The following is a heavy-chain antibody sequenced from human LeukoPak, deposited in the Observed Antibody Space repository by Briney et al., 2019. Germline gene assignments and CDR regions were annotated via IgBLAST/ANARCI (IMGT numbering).Heavy chain of an antibody. Sequence: GGSLRLSCAASGFTFSSYAMSWVRQAPGTGLEWVSAISGSGSSTYYADSVKGRFTISRDNSKNTLYLQMNSLRAEYTAVYYCAKDHGAAREHVDYWGQGTLVSVSS. V-gene: IGHV3-23*01. D-gene: IGHD5-24*01. CDR1: GFTFSSYA. J-gene: IGHJ4*02. CDR3: AKDHGAAREHVDY. CDR2: ISGSGSST.